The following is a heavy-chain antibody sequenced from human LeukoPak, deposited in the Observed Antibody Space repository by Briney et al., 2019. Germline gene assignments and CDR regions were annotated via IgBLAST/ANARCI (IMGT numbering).Heavy chain of an antibody. Sequence: SGGSLRLSCAVSGVTLSNYGMAWVRQAPGKGLEWISYIDGSSATIYYADSVKGRFTTSRDNTKNSVYLHMNSLRAEDTAMYYCATYGRDGYKGFYWGQGTLVTVSS. CDR1: GVTLSNYG. J-gene: IGHJ4*02. CDR3: ATYGRDGYKGFY. V-gene: IGHV3-48*04. CDR2: IDGSSATI. D-gene: IGHD5-24*01.